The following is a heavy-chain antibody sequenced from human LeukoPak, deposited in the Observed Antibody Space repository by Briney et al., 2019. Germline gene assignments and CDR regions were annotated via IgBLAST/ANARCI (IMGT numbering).Heavy chain of an antibody. J-gene: IGHJ4*02. CDR3: ARNMRPGIAVADFDY. CDR2: INPNSGGT. Sequence: GASVKVSCKASGYTFTGYYMHWVRQAPGQGLEWMGWINPNSGGTNYAQKFQGRVTMTRDTSISTAYMELSRLRSDDTAVYYCARNMRPGIAVADFDYWGQGTLVTVSS. CDR1: GYTFTGYY. D-gene: IGHD6-19*01. V-gene: IGHV1-2*02.